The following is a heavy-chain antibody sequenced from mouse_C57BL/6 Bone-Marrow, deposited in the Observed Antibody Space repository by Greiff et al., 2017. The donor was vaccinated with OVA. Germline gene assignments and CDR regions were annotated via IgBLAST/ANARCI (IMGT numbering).Heavy chain of an antibody. Sequence: VQLQQSGAELVRPGASVKLSCTASGFNIKDDYMHWVKQRPEQGLEWIGWIDPENGDTEYASKFQGKATITADTSSNTAYLQLSSLPSEDTAVYYYTTWGGAYWGQGTLVTVSA. CDR1: GFNIKDDY. J-gene: IGHJ3*01. CDR2: IDPENGDT. V-gene: IGHV14-4*01. CDR3: TTWGGAY.